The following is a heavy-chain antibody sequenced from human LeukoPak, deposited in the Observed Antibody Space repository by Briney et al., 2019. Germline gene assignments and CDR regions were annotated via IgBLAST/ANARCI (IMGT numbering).Heavy chain of an antibody. J-gene: IGHJ4*02. CDR3: ARVSPIAVAGPTLFDY. Sequence: GGSLRLSCAASGFTFSDYYMSWIRQAPGKGLEWVSYISSSGSTIYYADFVKGRFTISRDNAKNSLYLQMNSLRAEDTAVYYCARVSPIAVAGPTLFDYWGQGTLVTVSS. CDR2: ISSSGSTI. D-gene: IGHD6-19*01. V-gene: IGHV3-11*01. CDR1: GFTFSDYY.